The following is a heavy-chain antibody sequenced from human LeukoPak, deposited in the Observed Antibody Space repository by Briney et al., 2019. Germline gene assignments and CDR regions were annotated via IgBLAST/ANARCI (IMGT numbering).Heavy chain of an antibody. CDR2: FYYSGST. CDR3: ARLPNVYYYYYMDV. Sequence: SETLSLTCSVSGGCISNSSYYWGWIRQPPGKGLEWIGSFYYSGSTYYNPSLKSRVTISVDTSKNQFSLKLSSVTAADTAVYYCARLPNVYYYYYMDVWGKGTTVTVSS. J-gene: IGHJ6*03. V-gene: IGHV4-39*01. CDR1: GGCISNSSYY.